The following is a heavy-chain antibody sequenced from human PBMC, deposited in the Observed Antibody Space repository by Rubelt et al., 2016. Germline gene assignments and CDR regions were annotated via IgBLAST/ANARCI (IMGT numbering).Heavy chain of an antibody. D-gene: IGHD3-22*01. J-gene: IGHJ4*02. V-gene: IGHV3-23*01. CDR2: ISGSGGST. CDR3: ARSDAMIVVVIHD. Sequence: SWVHQAPGKGLEWVSAISGSGGSTYYADSVKGRFTISRDNSKNTLYLQMNSLRAEDTAVYYCARSDAMIVVVIHDWGQGTLVTVSS.